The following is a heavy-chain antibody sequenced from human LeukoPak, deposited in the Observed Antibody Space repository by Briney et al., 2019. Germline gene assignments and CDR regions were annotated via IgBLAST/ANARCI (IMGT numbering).Heavy chain of an antibody. Sequence: GGSLRLSCAASGFTFSTYSMNWVRQAPGKGLEWVSYISSSSSTIYYADSVKGRFTISRDNAKNSLYLQMNSLRAEGTAVYYCARGSTYYDSSGQVPFDYWGQGTLVTVSS. J-gene: IGHJ4*02. CDR3: ARGSTYYDSSGQVPFDY. CDR2: ISSSSSTI. D-gene: IGHD3-22*01. CDR1: GFTFSTYS. V-gene: IGHV3-48*01.